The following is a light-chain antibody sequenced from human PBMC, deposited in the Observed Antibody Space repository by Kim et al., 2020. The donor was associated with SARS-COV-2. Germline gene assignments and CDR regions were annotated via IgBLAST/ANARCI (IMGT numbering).Light chain of an antibody. CDR3: TSYAGSNNCL. V-gene: IGLV2-8*01. J-gene: IGLJ2*01. CDR1: SSDVGSFDY. Sequence: GQSGTIACTGTSSDVGSFDYVSWFQQHPGKAPKLMVYEVTQRPSGIPDRFSGSKSGNAASLTVSGLQVDDEAHYYCTSYAGSNNCLFGGGTQLTVL. CDR2: EVT.